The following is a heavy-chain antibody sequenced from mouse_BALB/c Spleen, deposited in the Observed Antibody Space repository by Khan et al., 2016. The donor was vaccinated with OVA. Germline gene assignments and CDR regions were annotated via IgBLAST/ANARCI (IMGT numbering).Heavy chain of an antibody. D-gene: IGHD2-3*01. Sequence: EVELVESGGGLVQPGGSLKLSCAASGFTFSSYGMSWVRQTPDKMLELVATINSNGGITYYPDSVKGRFTISRDNAKNTLYLQMTSLTSEDTAMYYCTRGLYDGYYYYYGMDYWGQGTSVTVSS. CDR3: TRGLYDGYYYYYGMDY. V-gene: IGHV5-6-3*01. J-gene: IGHJ4*01. CDR1: GFTFSSYG. CDR2: INSNGGIT.